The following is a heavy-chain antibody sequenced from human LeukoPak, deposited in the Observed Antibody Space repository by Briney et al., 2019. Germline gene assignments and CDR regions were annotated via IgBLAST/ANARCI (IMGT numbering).Heavy chain of an antibody. CDR1: GYTFTGYY. CDR2: INPNSGNT. V-gene: IGHV1-8*02. Sequence: GASVKVSCNASGYTFTGYYMHWVRQAPGQGLEWMGWINPNSGNTGYAQKFQGRVTMTRNSSIRTAYMELSSLRSEDTAVYYCARALDPGIAVAGAWGQGTLVTVSS. J-gene: IGHJ5*02. CDR3: ARALDPGIAVAGA. D-gene: IGHD6-19*01.